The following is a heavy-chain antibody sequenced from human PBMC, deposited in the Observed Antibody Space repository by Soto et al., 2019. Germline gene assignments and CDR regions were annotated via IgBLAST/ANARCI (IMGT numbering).Heavy chain of an antibody. CDR2: VYDSDIA. J-gene: IGHJ4*02. Sequence: KPSETLSLTCTVSGGPINSGTHYWTWIRQHPGRGLEWIGYVYDSDIAYYNPSLKNRVSISVDTSKNQFSLRLSSVTAADTAVYYCAGGDDTIGYPAHHFHYWGQGTLVTVSS. V-gene: IGHV4-31*03. CDR3: AGGDDTIGYPAHHFHY. D-gene: IGHD3-22*01. CDR1: GGPINSGTHY.